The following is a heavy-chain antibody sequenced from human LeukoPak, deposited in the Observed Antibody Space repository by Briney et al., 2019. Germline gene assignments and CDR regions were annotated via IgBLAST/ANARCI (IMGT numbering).Heavy chain of an antibody. D-gene: IGHD6-19*01. V-gene: IGHV5-51*01. CDR1: GYSFTSYW. CDR2: IYPGGSDT. CDR3: ARLGIAVAGTRGYYYYGMDV. J-gene: IGHJ6*02. Sequence: GESLKISCKGSGYSFTSYWIGWVRQMPGKGLEWVGIIYPGGSDTRYSPSFQGQVTISADKSISTAYLQWSSLKASDTAMYYCARLGIAVAGTRGYYYYGMDVWGQGTTVTVSS.